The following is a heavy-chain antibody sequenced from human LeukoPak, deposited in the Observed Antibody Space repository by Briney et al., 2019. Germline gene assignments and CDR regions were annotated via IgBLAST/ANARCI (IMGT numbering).Heavy chain of an antibody. CDR2: ISGSGGST. Sequence: PGGSLRLSCAASGFTFSSYAMSWVRQAPGKGLEWVSAISGSGGSTYYADSVKGRFTISRDNSKNTLYPQMNSLRAEDTAVYYCAKANVVAAMADWFDPWGQGALVTVSS. D-gene: IGHD2-15*01. J-gene: IGHJ5*02. CDR3: AKANVVAAMADWFDP. V-gene: IGHV3-23*01. CDR1: GFTFSSYA.